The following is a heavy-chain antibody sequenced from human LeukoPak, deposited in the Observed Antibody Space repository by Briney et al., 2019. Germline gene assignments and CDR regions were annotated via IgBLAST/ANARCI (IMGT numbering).Heavy chain of an antibody. Sequence: GGSLRLSCAASGFTVSSNYMTWVRQAPGKGLEWVSVIYSGGSTYYADSVKGRFTISRDNSKNTLYPQMNSLRAEDTAVYYRARAGGYYDILTGYYLVDYWGQGTLVTVSS. D-gene: IGHD3-9*01. J-gene: IGHJ4*02. CDR2: IYSGGST. CDR1: GFTVSSNY. V-gene: IGHV3-66*01. CDR3: ARAGGYYDILTGYYLVDY.